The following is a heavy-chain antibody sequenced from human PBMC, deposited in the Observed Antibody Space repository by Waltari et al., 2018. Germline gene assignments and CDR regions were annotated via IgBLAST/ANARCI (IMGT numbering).Heavy chain of an antibody. Sequence: WVRQAPGQGLEWMGRIIPIFGTANYAQKFQGRVTITADKSTSTAYMELSSLRSEDTAVYYCASQVGVDHIDYWGQGTLVTVSS. J-gene: IGHJ4*02. D-gene: IGHD1-26*01. V-gene: IGHV1-69*06. CDR3: ASQVGVDHIDY. CDR2: IIPIFGTA.